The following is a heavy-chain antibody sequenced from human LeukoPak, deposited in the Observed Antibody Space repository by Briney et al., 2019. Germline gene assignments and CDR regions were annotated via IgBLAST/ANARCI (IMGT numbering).Heavy chain of an antibody. J-gene: IGHJ5*02. CDR3: ARDLAYGDPPSGFDP. V-gene: IGHV1-2*02. Sequence: ASVKVSCKASGYTFTGYYMHWVRQAPGQGLEWMGWINPNSGGTNYAQKFQGRVTMTRDTSISTAYMELSRLGSDDTAVYFCARDLAYGDPPSGFDPWGQGTLVTVSS. CDR2: INPNSGGT. CDR1: GYTFTGYY. D-gene: IGHD4-17*01.